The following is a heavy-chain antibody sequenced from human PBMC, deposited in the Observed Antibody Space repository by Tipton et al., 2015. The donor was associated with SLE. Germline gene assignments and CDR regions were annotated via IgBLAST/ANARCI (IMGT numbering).Heavy chain of an antibody. Sequence: TLSLTCTVSGASVSSGSYYWAWIRQPAGKGLEWIGRIYTSEKTHYNPSLKRRVTISVDTSRNQFSLKLRYVTAADTAVYYCARDSLPPSGGVDYWGQGTLVTVSS. J-gene: IGHJ4*02. CDR3: ARDSLPPSGGVDY. CDR1: GASVSSGSYY. V-gene: IGHV4-61*02. CDR2: IYTSEKT. D-gene: IGHD1-26*01.